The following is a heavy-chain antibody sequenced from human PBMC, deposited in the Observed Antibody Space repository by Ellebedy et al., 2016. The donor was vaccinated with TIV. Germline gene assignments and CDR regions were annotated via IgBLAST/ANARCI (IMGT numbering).Heavy chain of an antibody. CDR1: GYTFTGYY. V-gene: IGHV1-69*13. Sequence: AASVKVSCKASGYTFTGYYMHWVRQAPGQGLEWMGGIIPIFGTANYAQKFQGRVTITADESTSTAYMKLSSLRAEDTAVYYCARATDSSSWTPHWFDPWGQGTLVTVSS. CDR2: IIPIFGTA. CDR3: ARATDSSSWTPHWFDP. D-gene: IGHD6-13*01. J-gene: IGHJ5*02.